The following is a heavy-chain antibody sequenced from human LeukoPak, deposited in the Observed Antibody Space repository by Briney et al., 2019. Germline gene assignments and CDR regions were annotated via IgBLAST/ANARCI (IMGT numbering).Heavy chain of an antibody. J-gene: IGHJ4*02. V-gene: IGHV4-31*03. CDR3: ARVRITMIVFDY. Sequence: NPSETLSLTCTVSGGSISSGGYYWSWIRQHTGKGLEWIGYIYYSGSTYYNPSLKSRVTISVDTSKNQFSLKLSSVTAADTAVYYCARVRITMIVFDYWGQGTLVTVSS. CDR1: GGSISSGGYY. D-gene: IGHD3-22*01. CDR2: IYYSGST.